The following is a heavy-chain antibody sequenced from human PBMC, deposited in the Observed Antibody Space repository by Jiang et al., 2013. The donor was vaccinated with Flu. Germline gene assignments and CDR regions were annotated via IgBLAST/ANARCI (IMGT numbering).Heavy chain of an antibody. V-gene: IGHV4-30-4*01. J-gene: IGHJ6*02. CDR2: IYYNGSP. Sequence: GSGLVKPSQTLSLTCTVSGGSIGSGDYFWSWIRQPPGKGLEFIGYIYYNGSPYYNPSLKSRVSISLDTSKNQFSLNLSSVTAADTAVYYCARDGMVTTEYNYYGMDVWGQGATVTVSS. CDR3: ARDGMVTTEYNYYGMDV. CDR1: GGSIGSGDYF. D-gene: IGHD4-17*01.